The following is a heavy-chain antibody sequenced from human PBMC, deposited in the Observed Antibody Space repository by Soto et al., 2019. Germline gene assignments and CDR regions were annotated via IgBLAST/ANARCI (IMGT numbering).Heavy chain of an antibody. Sequence: ESGGGVVQPGRSLRLSCAASGFTFSSYGMHWVRQAPGKGLEWVAVIWYDGSNKYYADSVKGRFTISRDNSKNTLYLQMNSLRAEDTAVYYCAREGCSSTSCYNYYYYYMDVWGKGTTVTVSS. V-gene: IGHV3-33*01. CDR2: IWYDGSNK. D-gene: IGHD2-2*02. CDR1: GFTFSSYG. CDR3: AREGCSSTSCYNYYYYYMDV. J-gene: IGHJ6*03.